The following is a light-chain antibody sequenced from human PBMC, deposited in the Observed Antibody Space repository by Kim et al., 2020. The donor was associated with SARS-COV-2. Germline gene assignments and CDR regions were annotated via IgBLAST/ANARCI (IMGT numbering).Light chain of an antibody. CDR3: QQRFNWPPT. Sequence: EIVVTQSPATLSLSPGERATLSCRASQSVSTYLAWYQQKPGQTIRLLIYDASNRATGIPARFSGSGSGTDFTLTISSLEPEDFAVYYCQQRFNWPPTFCGGTKVDIK. J-gene: IGKJ4*01. CDR1: QSVSTY. CDR2: DAS. V-gene: IGKV3-11*01.